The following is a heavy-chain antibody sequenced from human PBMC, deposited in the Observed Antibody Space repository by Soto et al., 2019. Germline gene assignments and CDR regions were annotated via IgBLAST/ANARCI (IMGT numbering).Heavy chain of an antibody. CDR1: GGTLSSYT. Sequence: GASVKVPCKASGGTLSSYTISWVRQAPGQGLEWMGRIIPILGIANYAQKFQGRVTITADKSTSTAYMELSSLRSEDTAVYYCASGGSRGWHFDYWGQGTLVTVSS. CDR2: IIPILGIA. V-gene: IGHV1-69*02. D-gene: IGHD3-16*01. J-gene: IGHJ4*02. CDR3: ASGGSRGWHFDY.